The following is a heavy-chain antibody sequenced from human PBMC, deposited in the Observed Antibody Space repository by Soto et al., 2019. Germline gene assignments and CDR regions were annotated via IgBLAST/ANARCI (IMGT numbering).Heavy chain of an antibody. CDR3: ARRGVVVPGMTYYYYGMDV. V-gene: IGHV5-51*01. D-gene: IGHD2-2*01. CDR2: IYPGDSDT. J-gene: IGHJ6*02. Sequence: GESLKISCKGSGYSFTSYWIGWVRQMPGKGLEWMGIIYPGDSDTRYSPSFQGQVTISADKSISTAYLQWSSLKASDTAMYYCARRGVVVPGMTYYYYGMDVWGQGTTVTVSS. CDR1: GYSFTSYW.